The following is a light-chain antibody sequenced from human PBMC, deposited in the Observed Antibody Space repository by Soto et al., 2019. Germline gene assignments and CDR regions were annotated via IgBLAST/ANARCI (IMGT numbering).Light chain of an antibody. CDR1: SSDVGGYSY. V-gene: IGLV2-14*03. J-gene: IGLJ2*01. Sequence: QSALTQPASVSGSPGQSITISCTGTSSDVGGYSYVSWYQHHPGKAPKLMIYDVSDRPSGVSNRFSGSKSGNTASLTISGLQAEDEADYYCTSYTRGSTVVFGGGTKLTVL. CDR2: DVS. CDR3: TSYTRGSTVV.